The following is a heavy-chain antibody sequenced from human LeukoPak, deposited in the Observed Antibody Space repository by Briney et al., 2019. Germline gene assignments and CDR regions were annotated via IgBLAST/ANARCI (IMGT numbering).Heavy chain of an antibody. CDR3: ARGNRYCSSTSCYGDPETSGYYYYYMDV. Sequence: GASVKVSCKASGGTFSSYAISWVRQAPGQGLEWMGGIIPIFGTANYAQKFQGRVTITTDESTSTAYMELSSLRSEDTAVYYCARGNRYCSSTSCYGDPETSGYYYYYMDVWGKGTTVTVSS. J-gene: IGHJ6*03. V-gene: IGHV1-69*05. D-gene: IGHD2-2*01. CDR2: IIPIFGTA. CDR1: GGTFSSYA.